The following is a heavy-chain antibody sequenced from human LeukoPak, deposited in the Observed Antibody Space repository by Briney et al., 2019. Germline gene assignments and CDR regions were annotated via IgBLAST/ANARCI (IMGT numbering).Heavy chain of an antibody. CDR3: AKALYSSWLYFQH. CDR1: GFTFSSYA. CDR2: ISGSGGST. Sequence: SGGSLRLSCAASGFTFSSYAMSWVRQAPGKGLEWVSAISGSGGSTYYADSVKGRFTISRDNSKDTLYLQMNSLRAEDTAVYYCAKALYSSWLYFQHWGQGTLVTVSS. V-gene: IGHV3-23*01. D-gene: IGHD6-6*01. J-gene: IGHJ1*01.